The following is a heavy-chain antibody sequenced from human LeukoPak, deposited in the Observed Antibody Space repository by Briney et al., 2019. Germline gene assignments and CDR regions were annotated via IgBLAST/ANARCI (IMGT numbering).Heavy chain of an antibody. V-gene: IGHV3-21*01. CDR3: ARDREPKMRPGYCRGGSCYPDY. CDR1: GFTFSSYA. CDR2: ISSSSKYI. J-gene: IGHJ4*02. D-gene: IGHD2-15*01. Sequence: PGGSLRLSCAASGFTFSSYAMNLVRQAPGKGLEWVSSISSSSKYIFYADSVKGRFTISRDNAKNSLYLQMISLRAEDTAVYYCARDREPKMRPGYCRGGSCYPDYWGQGTLVAVSP.